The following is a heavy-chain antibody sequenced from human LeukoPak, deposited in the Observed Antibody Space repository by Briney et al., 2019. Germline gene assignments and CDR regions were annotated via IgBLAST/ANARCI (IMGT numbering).Heavy chain of an antibody. CDR2: ISTYNGDT. CDR3: ALIPYCTTATCYYFDF. Sequence: ASVKVSCKASGGTFSSYTISWVRQAPGQGLEWMGWISTYNGDTNYAQKLQGRVTMTADTSTTTTYMELRSLRSDDTAVYYCALIPYCTTATCYYFDFWGQGTLVTVSS. V-gene: IGHV1-18*01. CDR1: GGTFSSYT. D-gene: IGHD2-2*01. J-gene: IGHJ4*02.